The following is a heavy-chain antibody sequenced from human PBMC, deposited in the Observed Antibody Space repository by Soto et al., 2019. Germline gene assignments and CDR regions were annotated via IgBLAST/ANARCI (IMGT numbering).Heavy chain of an antibody. CDR2: IIPIFGTA. Sequence: QVQLVQSGAEVKKPGSSVKVSCKASGGTFSSYAISWVRQAPGQGLEWMGGIIPIFGTANYAQKFQGRVTITADESTSTAYMELSSLRSEDTDVYYCARDWASGYDLYYGMDVWGQGTTVTVSS. V-gene: IGHV1-69*12. CDR3: ARDWASGYDLYYGMDV. D-gene: IGHD5-12*01. J-gene: IGHJ6*02. CDR1: GGTFSSYA.